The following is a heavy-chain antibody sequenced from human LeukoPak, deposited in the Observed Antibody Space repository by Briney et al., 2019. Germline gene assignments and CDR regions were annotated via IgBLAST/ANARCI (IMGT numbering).Heavy chain of an antibody. CDR3: AREGYCGGDCFLY. D-gene: IGHD2-21*02. V-gene: IGHV3-30*03. J-gene: IGHJ4*02. CDR2: ISYHGGNT. CDR1: GVTFRTYG. Sequence: GGSLRPSCAASGVTFRTYGVHWVRQAPGKGLEWVAAISYHGGNTYYADSVKGRFTISRDNSKNTLYLQMNSLRAEDTAVYYCAREGYCGGDCFLYWGQGTLVTVSS.